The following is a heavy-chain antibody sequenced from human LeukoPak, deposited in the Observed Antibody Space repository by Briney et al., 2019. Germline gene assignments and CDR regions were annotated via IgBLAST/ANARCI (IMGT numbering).Heavy chain of an antibody. CDR2: INPNSGGT. V-gene: IGHV1-2*02. D-gene: IGHD6-6*01. CDR3: ARKEYRTDAFDI. J-gene: IGHJ3*02. Sequence: ASVKVSCETSGYTFTDYYMHWVRQAPGQGLEWMGWINPNSGGTNYAQKFQGRVTMTRDTSISTAYMELSRLRSDDTAVYYCARKEYRTDAFDIWGQGTMVTVSS. CDR1: GYTFTDYY.